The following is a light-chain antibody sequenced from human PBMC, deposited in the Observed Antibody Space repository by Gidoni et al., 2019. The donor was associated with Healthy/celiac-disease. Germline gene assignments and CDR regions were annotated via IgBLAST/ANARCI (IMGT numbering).Light chain of an antibody. V-gene: IGKV1-5*01. CDR2: DAS. J-gene: IGKJ1*01. CDR3: QQYNSYWT. CDR1: QSISSW. Sequence: DIQMTQSPSTLSASVGDRVTITCRDSQSISSWLAWYQQKPGKAPKLLIYDASSLESGVPSRFSGSGSGTEFTLTISSLQPDDVATYYCQQYNSYWTFGQGTKVEIK.